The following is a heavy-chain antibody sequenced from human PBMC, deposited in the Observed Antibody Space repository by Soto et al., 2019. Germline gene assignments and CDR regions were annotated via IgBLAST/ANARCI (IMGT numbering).Heavy chain of an antibody. CDR3: ARAYLGRLPRRADYYYAMDV. J-gene: IGHJ6*02. D-gene: IGHD1-26*01. CDR2: ISSSGTTI. CDR1: GFTFSDYY. V-gene: IGHV3-11*04. Sequence: QVQLVESGGGLVKPGGSLRLSCAASGFTFSDYYMNWIRQAPGKGLEWVSYISSSGTTIYYADSVRGRFTISRDNAKNSLYLQMNNVRVDDTAVYFCARAYLGRLPRRADYYYAMDVWGRGTTVTVSS.